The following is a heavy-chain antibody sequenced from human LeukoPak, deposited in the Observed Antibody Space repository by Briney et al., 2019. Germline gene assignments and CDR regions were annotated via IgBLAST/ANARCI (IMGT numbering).Heavy chain of an antibody. CDR3: ARERATVTTRADDAFDI. CDR2: ISAYNGNT. CDR1: GYTFTSYG. V-gene: IGHV1-18*01. J-gene: IGHJ3*02. D-gene: IGHD4-17*01. Sequence: GASVKVSCKASGYTFTSYGISWVRQAPGQGLEWMGWISAYNGNTNYVQKLQGRVTMTTDTSTSTAYMELRSLRSDDTAVYYCARERATVTTRADDAFDIWGQGTMVTVSS.